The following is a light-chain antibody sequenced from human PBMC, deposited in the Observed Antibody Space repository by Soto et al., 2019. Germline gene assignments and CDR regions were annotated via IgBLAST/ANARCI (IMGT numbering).Light chain of an antibody. Sequence: DIVMTQSPDSLAVSLGERATINCKSSQSVLHSSNNKNYLAWYQQKAGQPPKLLIYWASTRESGVPDRFSGGGSGTDFTLTISSLQAEDVAVYYCQQYNKWPLTFGPGTKVDIK. V-gene: IGKV4-1*01. CDR1: QSVLHSSNNKNY. CDR3: QQYNKWPLT. J-gene: IGKJ3*01. CDR2: WAS.